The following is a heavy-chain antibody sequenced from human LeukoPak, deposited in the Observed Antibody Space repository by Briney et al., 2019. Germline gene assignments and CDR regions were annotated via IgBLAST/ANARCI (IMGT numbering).Heavy chain of an antibody. CDR2: ISSSGSTI. CDR1: GFTFSDHY. D-gene: IGHD3-3*01. V-gene: IGHV3-11*04. Sequence: PGGSLRLSCAASGFTFSDHYMSWIRQAPGKGLEWVSYISSSGSTIYYADSVKGRFTISRDNVKNSLYLQMNSLRAEDTAVYYCARVRGSYDFWSGYCDYWGQGTLVTVSS. CDR3: ARVRGSYDFWSGYCDY. J-gene: IGHJ4*02.